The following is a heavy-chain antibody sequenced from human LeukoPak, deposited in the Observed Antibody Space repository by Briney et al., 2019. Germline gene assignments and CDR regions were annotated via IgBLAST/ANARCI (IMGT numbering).Heavy chain of an antibody. V-gene: IGHV4-59*01. D-gene: IGHD3-10*01. CDR1: GGSISSYY. Sequence: SETLSLTCAVYGGSISSYYWSWIRQPPGKGLEWIGYIYYSGSTNYNPSLKSRVTISVDTSKNQFSLKLSSVTAADTAVYYCARERWPGIFDYWGQGTLVTVSS. J-gene: IGHJ4*02. CDR2: IYYSGST. CDR3: ARERWPGIFDY.